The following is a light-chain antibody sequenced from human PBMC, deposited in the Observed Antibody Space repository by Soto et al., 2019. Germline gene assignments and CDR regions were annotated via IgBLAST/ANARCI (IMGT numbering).Light chain of an antibody. CDR3: QHYGTSPYT. CDR1: QIISSTY. Sequence: DIVLTQSPGTLSLSPGERATLSCRASQIISSTYLGWYQQKPGQAPRLLIYGASSRATGIPDRFSGSGSETDFTLTISRLEPEDFAVYYCQHYGTSPYTFGQGTKLEIK. J-gene: IGKJ2*01. CDR2: GAS. V-gene: IGKV3-20*01.